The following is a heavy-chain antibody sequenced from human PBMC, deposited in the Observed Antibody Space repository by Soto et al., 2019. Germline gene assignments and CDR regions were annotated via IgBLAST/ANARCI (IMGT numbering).Heavy chain of an antibody. J-gene: IGHJ3*02. CDR2: IWYDESNK. V-gene: IGHV3-33*01. D-gene: IGHD1-1*01. CDR3: ARDGLGATGTTDAFDI. CDR1: GFTFSSYG. Sequence: PGGSLRLSCAASGFTFSSYGMHWVRQAPGRGLEWVAVIWYDESNKYYADSVKGRFTISRDNSKNTLYLQMNSLRAEDTAVYYCARDGLGATGTTDAFDIWGQGTMVTVSS.